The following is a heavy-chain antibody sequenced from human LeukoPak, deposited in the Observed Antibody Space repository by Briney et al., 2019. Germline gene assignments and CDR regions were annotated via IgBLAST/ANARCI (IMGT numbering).Heavy chain of an antibody. Sequence: SETLSLTCTVSGDSISSYSWSWIRQPPGKGLEWIGEINHSGSTNYNPSLKSRVTISVDTSKNQFSLKLSSVTAADTAVYYCARGRRTGSYYYYYGMDVWGQGTTVTVSS. V-gene: IGHV4-34*01. CDR3: ARGRRTGSYYYYYGMDV. CDR2: INHSGST. CDR1: GDSISSYS. J-gene: IGHJ6*02. D-gene: IGHD1-14*01.